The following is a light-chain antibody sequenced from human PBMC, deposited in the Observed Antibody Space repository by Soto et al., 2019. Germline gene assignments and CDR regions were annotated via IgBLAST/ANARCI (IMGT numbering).Light chain of an antibody. Sequence: SYELTQPPSVSVAPGQTARITCGGNNIGGKSVHWYQQKPGQAPVVVVYGDTDRPSGIPERFSGSNAGNTATLTISRVEGGYGADYYCQLWVSSGEVVFGGGPMLTVL. V-gene: IGLV3-21*02. CDR1: NIGGKS. CDR3: QLWVSSGEVV. CDR2: GDT. J-gene: IGLJ2*01.